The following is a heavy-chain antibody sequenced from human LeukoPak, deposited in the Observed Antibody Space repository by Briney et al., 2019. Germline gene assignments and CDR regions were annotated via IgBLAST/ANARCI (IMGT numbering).Heavy chain of an antibody. CDR2: INPDGSGK. J-gene: IGHJ4*02. D-gene: IGHD3-16*01. CDR3: ASWGAGGNS. Sequence: GGSLRLSCEASGFTLSTYWMNWVRQVPGKGLDWVANINPDGSGKRYVDSVKGRFTITRDNADNSLSLQMNSLRAEDTAVYYCASWGAGGNSWGQGTLVTVSS. V-gene: IGHV3-7*01. CDR1: GFTLSTYW.